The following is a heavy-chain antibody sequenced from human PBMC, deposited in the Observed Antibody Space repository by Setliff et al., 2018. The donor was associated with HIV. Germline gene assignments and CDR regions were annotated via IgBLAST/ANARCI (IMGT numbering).Heavy chain of an antibody. CDR2: ICGTWKT. CDR3: ATEEGTTVHRIGF. CDR1: GDSISSSTYC. D-gene: IGHD4-17*01. Sequence: TLSLTCTVSGDSISSSTYCWGWIRQPPGKGLEWIGSICGTWKTYYNPSLKSRVTISVDTSKNQLSLKMTSVTAADTAVYYCATEEGTTVHRIGFWGQGTLVTVSS. V-gene: IGHV4-39*07. J-gene: IGHJ4*02.